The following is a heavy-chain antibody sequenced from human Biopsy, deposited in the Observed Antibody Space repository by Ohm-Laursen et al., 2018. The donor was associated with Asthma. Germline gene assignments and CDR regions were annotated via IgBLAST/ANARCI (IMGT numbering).Heavy chain of an antibody. Sequence: TLSLTCTVSGGSMTPTSHYWDWIRQAPGKGLEWIGYISYGGKTSYNPSLKNRVTISIDTSKNQFSLRLTFVTAADTAVYFCARRITIFGVVQKDHGMDAWGQGTTVIVSS. CDR3: ARRITIFGVVQKDHGMDA. J-gene: IGHJ6*02. CDR2: ISYGGKT. V-gene: IGHV4-39*01. CDR1: GGSMTPTSHY. D-gene: IGHD3-3*01.